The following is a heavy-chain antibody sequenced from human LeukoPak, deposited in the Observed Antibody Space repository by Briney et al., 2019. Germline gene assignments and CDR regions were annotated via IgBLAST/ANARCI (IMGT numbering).Heavy chain of an antibody. J-gene: IGHJ4*02. CDR3: AKARGYSPAN. D-gene: IGHD5-18*01. Sequence: PGGSLRLSCDATGFTFSSYWMSWVRQAPGKGLEWVANIKQDGSEKYYVDSVKGRFTISRDNAKKSVYLQMNSLRAEDTAVYYCAKARGYSPANWGQGTLVTVSS. CDR2: IKQDGSEK. V-gene: IGHV3-7*01. CDR1: GFTFSSYW.